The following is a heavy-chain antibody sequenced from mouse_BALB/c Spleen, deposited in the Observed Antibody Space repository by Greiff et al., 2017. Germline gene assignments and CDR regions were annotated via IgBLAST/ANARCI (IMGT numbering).Heavy chain of an antibody. J-gene: IGHJ4*01. CDR2: IYPGSGNT. CDR3: ARRLRQNAMDD. V-gene: IGHV1-84*02. Sequence: QVQLQQSGPELVKPGASVKISCKASGYTFTDYYINWVKQKPGQGLEWIGWIYPGSGNTKYNEKFKGKATLTVDTSSSTDYMQLSSLTSEDTAVYFCARRLRQNAMDDWGQGTSVTVSS. CDR1: GYTFTDYY. D-gene: IGHD2-2*01.